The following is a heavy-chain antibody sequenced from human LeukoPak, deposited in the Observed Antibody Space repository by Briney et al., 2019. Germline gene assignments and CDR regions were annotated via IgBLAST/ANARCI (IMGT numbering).Heavy chain of an antibody. CDR2: MNPNSGNT. Sequence: ASVTVSCMASGYSFTRYDINWVRQATGQGLEWVGWMNPNSGNTVYAQKFEGRVNMTRNTTITTSYRELSRLRSGETAVYYCARGRKAWIVGGSWFDPWGQGTLVTVSS. D-gene: IGHD3-22*01. J-gene: IGHJ5*02. CDR3: ARGRKAWIVGGSWFDP. V-gene: IGHV1-8*01. CDR1: GYSFTRYD.